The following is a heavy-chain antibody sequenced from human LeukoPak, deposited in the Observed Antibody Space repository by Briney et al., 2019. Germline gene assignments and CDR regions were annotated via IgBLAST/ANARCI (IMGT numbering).Heavy chain of an antibody. CDR3: ARHVRSGYNFLDY. V-gene: IGHV4-59*08. Sequence: PSETLSLTCSVSGGYMNNYYWSWIRQPPGKGLEWIGYIYFSGSSNYNPSLKSRVTMSVDTSKNQFSLKLSSVTAADTAVYYCARHVRSGYNFLDYWGQGNLVTVSS. D-gene: IGHD5-24*01. J-gene: IGHJ4*02. CDR2: IYFSGSS. CDR1: GGYMNNYY.